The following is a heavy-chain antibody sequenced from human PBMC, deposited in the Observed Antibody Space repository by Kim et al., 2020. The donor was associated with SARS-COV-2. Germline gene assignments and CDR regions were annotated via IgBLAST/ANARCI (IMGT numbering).Heavy chain of an antibody. CDR2: ISWNSGTI. V-gene: IGHV3-9*01. CDR3: ATLKETYNYGYWSWFDP. D-gene: IGHD5-18*01. CDR1: GFTFDDYA. J-gene: IGHJ5*02. Sequence: GGSLRLSCAASGFTFDDYAMHWVRQGPGKGLEWVSCISWNSGTIHYADSVKGRFTISRDNAKNSLYLQMNSLRVEDTALYYCATLKETYNYGYWSWFDPWGQGTLVTVSS.